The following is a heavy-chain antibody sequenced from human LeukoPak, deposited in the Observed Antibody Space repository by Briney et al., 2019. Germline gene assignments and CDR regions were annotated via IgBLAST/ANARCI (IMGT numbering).Heavy chain of an antibody. D-gene: IGHD2-15*01. V-gene: IGHV5-10-1*01. J-gene: IGHJ5*02. CDR3: ARGYCSGGSCNWFAP. CDR2: IDPGDSYT. CDR1: GYIFTTYW. Sequence: GESLKISCKGSGYIFTTYWISWVRQMPGKGLEWMGRIDPGDSYTNYRPSFQGHVTISADKSISTAYLQWSSLKASDTAMYYCARGYCSGGSCNWFAPWGQGTLVTVSS.